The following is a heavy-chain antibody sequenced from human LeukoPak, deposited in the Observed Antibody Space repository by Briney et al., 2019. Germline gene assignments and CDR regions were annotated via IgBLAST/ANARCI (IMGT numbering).Heavy chain of an antibody. Sequence: ASVKVSCKASGYTFTSYYMHWVRQAPGQGLEWMGIINPSGGSTSYAQKFQGRVTMTRDTSTSTVYMELSSLRSEDTAVYYCARDTIVTDYYYYGVDVWGQGTTVTVSS. J-gene: IGHJ6*02. CDR2: INPSGGST. V-gene: IGHV1-46*01. D-gene: IGHD3-3*01. CDR3: ARDTIVTDYYYYGVDV. CDR1: GYTFTSYY.